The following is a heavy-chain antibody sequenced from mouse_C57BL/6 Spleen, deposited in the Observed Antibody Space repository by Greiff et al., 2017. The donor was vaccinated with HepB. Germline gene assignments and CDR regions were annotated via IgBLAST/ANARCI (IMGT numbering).Heavy chain of an antibody. D-gene: IGHD2-4*01. J-gene: IGHJ3*01. CDR3: ARQRDYEAWFAY. CDR1: GFTFSSYG. CDR2: ISSGGSYT. Sequence: EVKLVESGGDLVKPGGSLNLSCAASGFTFSSYGMSWVRQTPDKRLEWVATISSGGSYTYYPDSVKGRFTISRDNAKNTLYLQMSSLKSEDTAMYYCARQRDYEAWFAYWGQGTLVTVSA. V-gene: IGHV5-6*01.